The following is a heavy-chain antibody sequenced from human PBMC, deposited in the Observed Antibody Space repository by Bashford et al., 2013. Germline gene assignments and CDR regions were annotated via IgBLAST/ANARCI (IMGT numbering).Heavy chain of an antibody. Sequence: SGPTLVKPTQTLTLTCTFSGFSLSTSGMCVSWIRQPPGKALEWLALIDWDDDKYYSTSLKTRLTITKDTSKNQVVLTMTNMDPVDTATYYCAHWHSSMTGYSSPNYYFDLWGRGTLVTVSS. J-gene: IGHJ2*01. CDR3: AHWHSSMTGYSSPNYYFDL. V-gene: IGHV2-70*12. CDR1: GFSLSTSGMC. CDR2: IDWDDDK. D-gene: IGHD5-12*01.